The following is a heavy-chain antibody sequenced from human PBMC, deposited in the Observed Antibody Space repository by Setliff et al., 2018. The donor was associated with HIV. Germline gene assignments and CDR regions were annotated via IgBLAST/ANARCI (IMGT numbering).Heavy chain of an antibody. CDR2: IIPIFGTA. Sequence: SVKVSCKASGGTFSSYVISWVRQAPGQGLEWMGGIIPIFGTANYAQKFQGRVTITADDSTSTVYMELSSLRSEDTAVYYCARAAYGYDSSGYFFDYWGQGTLVTVSS. J-gene: IGHJ4*02. CDR1: GGTFSSYV. D-gene: IGHD3-22*01. CDR3: ARAAYGYDSSGYFFDY. V-gene: IGHV1-69*13.